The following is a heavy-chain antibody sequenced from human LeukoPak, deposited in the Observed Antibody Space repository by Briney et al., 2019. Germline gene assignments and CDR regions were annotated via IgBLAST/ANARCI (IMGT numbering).Heavy chain of an antibody. J-gene: IGHJ4*02. D-gene: IGHD6-19*01. CDR2: IKQDGSEK. V-gene: IGHV3-7*01. CDR3: ARSRAEDSSGPHPFDY. Sequence: GGSLRLSCAASGFTFSSYWMSWVRQAPGKGLEWVANIKQDGSEKYYVDSVKGRLTISRDNAKNSLYLQMNSLRAEDTAVYYCARSRAEDSSGPHPFDYWGQGTLVTVSS. CDR1: GFTFSSYW.